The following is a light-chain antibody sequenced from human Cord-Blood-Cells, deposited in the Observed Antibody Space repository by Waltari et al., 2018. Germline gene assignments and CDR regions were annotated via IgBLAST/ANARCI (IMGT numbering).Light chain of an antibody. CDR2: KDS. V-gene: IGLV3-25*03. CDR3: QSADSSGTWV. Sequence: SYELTKPPSVSVSPGQTARITCPGDALPKQYAYWYQQKPGQAPVLVIYKDSGRPSGIPERFSGSSSGTTVTLTISGVQAEDEADYYCQSADSSGTWVFGGGTKLTVL. J-gene: IGLJ3*02. CDR1: ALPKQY.